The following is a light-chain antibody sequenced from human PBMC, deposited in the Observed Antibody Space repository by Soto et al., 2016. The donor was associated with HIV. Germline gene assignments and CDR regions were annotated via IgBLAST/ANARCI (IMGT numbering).Light chain of an antibody. CDR3: QVWDMGLDQGGE. Sequence: SYELTQPPSVSVAPGKTARITCGGNNIGSKTVHWYQQKPGQAPVLVVYDDTDRPSGIPGRISGSNSGNTATLTITTVEVGDEADYYCQVWDMGLDQGGEFGGGTKLTVL. CDR1: NIGSKT. CDR2: DDT. V-gene: IGLV3-21*03. J-gene: IGLJ3*02.